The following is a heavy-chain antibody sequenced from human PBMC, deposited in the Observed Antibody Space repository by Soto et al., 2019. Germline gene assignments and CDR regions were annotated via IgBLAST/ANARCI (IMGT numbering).Heavy chain of an antibody. CDR1: GGSISSYY. CDR3: ARQLRDGYTFDY. D-gene: IGHD5-12*01. Sequence: PSETLSLTCTVSGGSISSYYWSWIRQPPGKGLEWIGYIYYSGSTNYNPSLKSRVTISVDTSKNQFSLKLSSVTAADTAVYYCARQLRDGYTFDYWGQGTLVTVS. CDR2: IYYSGST. J-gene: IGHJ4*02. V-gene: IGHV4-59*08.